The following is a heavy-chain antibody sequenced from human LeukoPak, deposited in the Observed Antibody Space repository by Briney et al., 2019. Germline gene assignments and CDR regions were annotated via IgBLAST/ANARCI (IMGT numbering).Heavy chain of an antibody. CDR3: ARDRIPTVRGVLYFDY. CDR2: IIPIFGTA. J-gene: IGHJ4*02. Sequence: ASVKVSCKASGGTFSSYAISWVRQAPGQGLEWMGGIIPIFGTANYAQKFQGRVTITADESTSTAYMELSSLRSEDTAVYYCARDRIPTVRGVLYFDYWGQGTLVTVSS. CDR1: GGTFSSYA. V-gene: IGHV1-69*13. D-gene: IGHD3-10*01.